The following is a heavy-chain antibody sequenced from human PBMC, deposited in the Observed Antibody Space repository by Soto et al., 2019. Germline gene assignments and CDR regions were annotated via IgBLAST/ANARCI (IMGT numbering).Heavy chain of an antibody. D-gene: IGHD3-22*01. V-gene: IGHV4-34*01. CDR2: INHSGST. J-gene: IGHJ5*02. CDR1: GESFSAYY. Sequence: SETLSLTCAVYGESFSAYYWTWIRQPPGKGLEWIGEINHSGSTKYNPSLRSRVTVSVDTSKHQFSLKLSSVTAADTAMYYCARLGGYYQALDTWGQGALVTVSS. CDR3: ARLGGYYQALDT.